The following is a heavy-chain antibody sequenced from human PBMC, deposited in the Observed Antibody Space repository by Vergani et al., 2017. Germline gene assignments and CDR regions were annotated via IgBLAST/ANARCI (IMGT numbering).Heavy chain of an antibody. CDR1: GFRFSSYG. Sequence: EVQLLQSGGGVVQPGRSLRLSCAASGFRFSSYGMNWVRQAPGKGLEWVSGISGSGVSAYYTDSVKGRFTISRDNSKNMLFLQMNNLRTEDTAIYYCATTLYRGNYDYWGQGTLVTVSS. D-gene: IGHD2-21*01. V-gene: IGHV3-23*01. CDR2: ISGSGVSA. J-gene: IGHJ4*02. CDR3: ATTLYRGNYDY.